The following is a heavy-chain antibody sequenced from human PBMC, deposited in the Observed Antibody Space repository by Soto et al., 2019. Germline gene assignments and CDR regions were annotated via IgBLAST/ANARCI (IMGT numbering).Heavy chain of an antibody. D-gene: IGHD3-10*02. J-gene: IGHJ4*02. Sequence: GGSLRHSCAASGLTFRTYVMSWVRQAPGKGLEWVSSIAGGGATFYADSVKGRFTISRDNSKNTMYLQMNGLRDDDMGIYYCATYPDGSYVPPYDYWGQGTLVTVSS. V-gene: IGHV3-23*01. CDR3: ATYPDGSYVPPYDY. CDR2: IAGGGAT. CDR1: GLTFRTYV.